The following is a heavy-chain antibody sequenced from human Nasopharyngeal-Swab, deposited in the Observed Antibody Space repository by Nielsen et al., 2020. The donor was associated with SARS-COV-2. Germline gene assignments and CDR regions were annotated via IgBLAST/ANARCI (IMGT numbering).Heavy chain of an antibody. J-gene: IGHJ6*02. CDR1: GGSISNYY. CDR3: ARQSDYYYYGMDV. V-gene: IGHV4-59*08. CDR2: IYYSGST. Sequence: SKTLSLTCSVSGGSISNYYWSWIRQPPGKGLQWIGYIYYSGSTNYNPSLKSRVTISVDTSKNQFSLKLSSVTAADTAVYYCARQSDYYYYGMDVWGQGTTVTVSS.